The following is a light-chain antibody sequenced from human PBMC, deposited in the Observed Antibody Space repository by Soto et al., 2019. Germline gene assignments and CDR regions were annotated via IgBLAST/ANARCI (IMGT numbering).Light chain of an antibody. J-gene: IGLJ1*01. Sequence: QSALTQPPSASGSPGQSVTISCTGTSSDVGGYDYVSWYQQHPGKAPKLIIYEVSRRPSGVPDRFSGSKSGNTASLTVSGLQTEDEAAYYCSSALAFGTGTKVTVL. V-gene: IGLV2-8*01. CDR2: EVS. CDR1: SSDVGGYDY. CDR3: SSALA.